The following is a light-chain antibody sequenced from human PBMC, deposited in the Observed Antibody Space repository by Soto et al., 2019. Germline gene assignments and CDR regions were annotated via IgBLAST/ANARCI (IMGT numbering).Light chain of an antibody. CDR1: QSVSSY. V-gene: IGKV3-11*01. J-gene: IGKJ4*01. Sequence: EIVLTQSPATLSLSPGERATLSCRASQSVSSYLAWYQQKPGQAPRLLIYDACNRATGIPARFSGSGSGTDLTLTISSLEPEDFAGYYCQQRSNWLTFGGGTKVEIK. CDR3: QQRSNWLT. CDR2: DAC.